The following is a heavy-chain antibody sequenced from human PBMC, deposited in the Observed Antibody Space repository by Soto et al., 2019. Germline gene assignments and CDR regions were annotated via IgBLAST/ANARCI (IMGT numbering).Heavy chain of an antibody. CDR3: VKDGSSGWPYFYDMDV. CDR1: GVTFSSYG. J-gene: IGHJ6*02. CDR2: ISYEGRNK. D-gene: IGHD6-19*01. Sequence: QVPLVESGGGVVQPWRSLRLSCAASGVTFSSYGMHWVRQAPGKGQEWVAVISYEGRNKYYADAVKGRFTMSRDNSKHTVYLQMSSLRAEDTAVYYCVKDGSSGWPYFYDMDVWGQGTTVTVSS. V-gene: IGHV3-30*18.